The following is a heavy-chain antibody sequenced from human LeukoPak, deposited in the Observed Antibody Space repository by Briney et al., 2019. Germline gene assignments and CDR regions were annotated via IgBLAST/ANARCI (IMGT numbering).Heavy chain of an antibody. V-gene: IGHV1-69*04. D-gene: IGHD1-26*01. Sequence: ASVKVSCKASGGTFSSYAISWVRQAPGQGLEWMGRIIPILGIANYAQKFQGRVTMTEDTSTDTAYMELSSLRSEDTAVYYCATGGSYYVEWGQGTLVTVSS. J-gene: IGHJ4*02. CDR1: GGTFSSYA. CDR3: ATGGSYYVE. CDR2: IIPILGIA.